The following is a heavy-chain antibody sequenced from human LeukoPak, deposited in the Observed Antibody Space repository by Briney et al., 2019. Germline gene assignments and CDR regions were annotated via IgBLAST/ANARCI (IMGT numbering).Heavy chain of an antibody. D-gene: IGHD6-19*01. J-gene: IGHJ5*02. CDR2: ISYDGSNK. Sequence: PGRSLRLSCAASGFTFSSYGMHWVRQAPGKGLEWVAVISYDGSNKYYADSVKGRFTISRDNSKSTLYLQMNSLRAEDTAVYYCAKDLRGSGWYGGYWFDPWGQGTLVTVSS. V-gene: IGHV3-30*18. CDR1: GFTFSSYG. CDR3: AKDLRGSGWYGGYWFDP.